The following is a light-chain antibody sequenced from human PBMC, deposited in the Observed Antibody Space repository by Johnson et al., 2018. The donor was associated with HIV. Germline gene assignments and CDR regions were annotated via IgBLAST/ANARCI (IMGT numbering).Light chain of an antibody. Sequence: QSVLTQPPSVSAAPGQKVTISCSGSSSNIGNNYVSWYQHLPGTAPKLLIYENNKRPSGIPDRFSGSKSGTSATLVITGLQTGDEADYYCGTWDSSLSAYVFGTGTKVTVL. CDR1: SSNIGNNY. CDR3: GTWDSSLSAYV. J-gene: IGLJ1*01. CDR2: ENN. V-gene: IGLV1-51*02.